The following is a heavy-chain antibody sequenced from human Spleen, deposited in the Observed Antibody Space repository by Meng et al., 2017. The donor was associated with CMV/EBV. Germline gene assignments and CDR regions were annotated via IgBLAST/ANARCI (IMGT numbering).Heavy chain of an antibody. CDR2: IYTGGST. V-gene: IGHV3-23*03. D-gene: IGHD6-6*01. CDR3: TTPSSIAAPYYYYGMDV. Sequence: GESLKISCAASGFTFSGYLMAWVRQAPGKGLEWVSTIYTGGSTYYPQSVKGRFTISRDNSKNTLYLQMNSLKTEDTAVYYCTTPSSIAAPYYYYGMDVWGQGTTVTVSS. CDR1: GFTFSGYL. J-gene: IGHJ6*02.